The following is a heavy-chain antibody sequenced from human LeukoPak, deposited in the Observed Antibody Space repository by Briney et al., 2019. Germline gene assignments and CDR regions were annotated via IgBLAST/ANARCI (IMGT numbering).Heavy chain of an antibody. CDR2: INHSGST. CDR1: GGSFSGYY. Sequence: PSETLSLTCAVYGGSFSGYYWSWIRQPPGKGLEWIGEINHSGSTNYNPSLKSRVTISVDTSKNQFSLKLSSVTAADTAVYYCASSYGSGSYFARFDYWGQGTLVTVSS. D-gene: IGHD3-10*01. V-gene: IGHV4-34*01. CDR3: ASSYGSGSYFARFDY. J-gene: IGHJ4*02.